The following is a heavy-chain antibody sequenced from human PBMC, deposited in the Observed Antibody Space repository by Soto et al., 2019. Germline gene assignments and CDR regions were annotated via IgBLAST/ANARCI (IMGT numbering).Heavy chain of an antibody. Sequence: EVLLVESGGGLVQPGGSLRLSCAASGFTLSSYWMHWVRQAPGKGLVWVSRINIDGSSTSYADSVKGRFTISRDNAKNTLYLQVNSLRAEDTAVYYCARSRDGYNFVGDCWGQGTLVTVSS. J-gene: IGHJ4*02. D-gene: IGHD5-12*01. CDR3: ARSRDGYNFVGDC. CDR1: GFTLSSYW. CDR2: INIDGSST. V-gene: IGHV3-74*01.